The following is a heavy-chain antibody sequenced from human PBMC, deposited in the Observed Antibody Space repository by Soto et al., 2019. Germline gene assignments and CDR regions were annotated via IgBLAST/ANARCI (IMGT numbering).Heavy chain of an antibody. CDR1: GGSISSYY. J-gene: IGHJ5*02. CDR3: ARDGPPGITGTARNPDAHRGGIFDP. Sequence: SETLSLTCTVSGGSISSYYWSWIRQPQWTGLEWIGYIYYNGSTNYNPSLKSRVTISVETSKNQFSLKLTSVTAAYTAVDYCARDGPPGITGTARNPDAHRGGIFDPWGQGTLVTVSS. CDR2: IYYNGST. D-gene: IGHD1-7*01. V-gene: IGHV4-59*01.